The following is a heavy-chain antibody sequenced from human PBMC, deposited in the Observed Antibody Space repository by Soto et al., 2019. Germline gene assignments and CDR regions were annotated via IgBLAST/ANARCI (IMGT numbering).Heavy chain of an antibody. CDR2: GHHSGTT. CDR1: GESFDGYY. J-gene: IGHJ6*02. D-gene: IGHD2-21*01. Sequence: QVRLQQWGAGLLKPSETLSLTCAVYGESFDGYYCWTWIRQSPGKGLEWIGEGHHSGTTNYTPFIMSRVSISVYTTKNQFSRKLSSVTAADLGGYYSARDKSVGMLFLLTYYGLDVWCQGTTVAVS. V-gene: IGHV4-34*02. CDR3: ARDKSVGMLFLLTYYGLDV.